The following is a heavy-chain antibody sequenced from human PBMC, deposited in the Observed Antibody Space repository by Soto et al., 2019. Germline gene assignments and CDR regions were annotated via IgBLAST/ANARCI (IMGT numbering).Heavy chain of an antibody. Sequence: QVQLVQSGAEVKSPGASVKVSCKASGYTFTSYDINWVRQATGQGFEWMGWMNPKSGGTRYIQKFQGRVTMTRDTSISTAYMELSSLTSEDTAVYYCARWPTGMIDYWGQGTLVTVSS. D-gene: IGHD5-12*01. CDR1: GYTFTSYD. J-gene: IGHJ4*02. CDR2: MNPKSGGT. V-gene: IGHV1-8*01. CDR3: ARWPTGMIDY.